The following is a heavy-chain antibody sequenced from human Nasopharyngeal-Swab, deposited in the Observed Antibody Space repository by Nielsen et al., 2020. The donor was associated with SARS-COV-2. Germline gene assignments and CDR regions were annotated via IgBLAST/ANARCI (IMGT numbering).Heavy chain of an antibody. V-gene: IGHV3-21*01. CDR3: ARDGFGESPYYYYGMDV. J-gene: IGHJ6*02. CDR2: ISSSTSYI. D-gene: IGHD3-10*01. Sequence: GESLKISCAASGFTFSNYSMNWVRQAPGKGLEWVPSISSSTSYIYYADSVKGRFTISRDNAKNSLYLQMNSLRAEDTAVYYCARDGFGESPYYYYGMDVWGQGTTVTVSS. CDR1: GFTFSNYS.